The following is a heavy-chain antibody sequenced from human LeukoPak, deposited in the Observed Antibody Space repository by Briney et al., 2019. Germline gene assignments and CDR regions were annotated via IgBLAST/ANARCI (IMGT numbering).Heavy chain of an antibody. CDR3: AREGRYGSALYNWFDP. CDR2: INPNSGGT. Sequence: ASVKVSCKASRYTFTGYYMHWVRQAPGQGLEWMGWINPNSGGTNYAQKFQGRVTMTRDTSISTAYMELSRLRSDDTAVYYCAREGRYGSALYNWFDPWGQGTLVTVSS. V-gene: IGHV1-2*02. D-gene: IGHD3-10*01. J-gene: IGHJ5*02. CDR1: RYTFTGYY.